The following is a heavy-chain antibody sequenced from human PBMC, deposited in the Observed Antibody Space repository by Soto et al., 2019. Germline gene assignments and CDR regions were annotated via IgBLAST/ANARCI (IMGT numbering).Heavy chain of an antibody. V-gene: IGHV1-3*01. CDR2: INAGNGNT. D-gene: IGHD3-10*01. J-gene: IGHJ3*02. CDR1: GYTFTSYA. CDR3: AREIRITMVRGVMPGFDAFDI. Sequence: GASVKVSCKASGYTFTSYAMHWVRQAPGQRLEWMGWINAGNGNTKYSQKFQGRVTITRDTSASTAYMELSSLRSEDTAVYYCAREIRITMVRGVMPGFDAFDIWGQGTMVTVSS.